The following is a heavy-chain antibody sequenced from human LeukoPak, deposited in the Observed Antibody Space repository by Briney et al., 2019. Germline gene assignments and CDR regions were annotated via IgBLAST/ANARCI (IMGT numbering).Heavy chain of an antibody. CDR1: GGTFSSYA. J-gene: IGHJ5*02. CDR3: ARGGAGSDRLDP. V-gene: IGHV1-69*13. CDR2: IIPIFGTA. Sequence: SVKVSCKASGGTFSSYAISWVRQAPGQGLEWMGGIIPIFGTANYAQKFQGRVTITADESTSTAYMELSSLRSEDTAVYYCARGGAGSDRLDPWGQGTLVTVSS. D-gene: IGHD1-14*01.